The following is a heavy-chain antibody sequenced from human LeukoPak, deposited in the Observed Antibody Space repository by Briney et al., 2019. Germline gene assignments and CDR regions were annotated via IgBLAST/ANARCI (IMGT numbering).Heavy chain of an antibody. V-gene: IGHV3-53*01. Sequence: GGSLRLSCAASGFTVSSNYMSWVRQAPGKGLEWVSVIYSGGSTYYADSVKGRFTISRDNSKNTLYLQTNSLRAEDTAVYYCARESRAAAGSFDYWGQGTLVTVSS. J-gene: IGHJ4*02. D-gene: IGHD6-13*01. CDR3: ARESRAAAGSFDY. CDR1: GFTVSSNY. CDR2: IYSGGST.